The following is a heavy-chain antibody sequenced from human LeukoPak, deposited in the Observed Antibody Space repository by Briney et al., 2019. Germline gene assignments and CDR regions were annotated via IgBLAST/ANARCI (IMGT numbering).Heavy chain of an antibody. CDR2: ISYDGSNK. V-gene: IGHV3-30*03. CDR3: ARAIKVVASPFHRDYYFNY. D-gene: IGHD5-12*01. Sequence: GGSLRLSCAASGFTFSNYVMHWVRQAPGKGLEWVAVISYDGSNKYYADSVKGRFTISGDNSKNTLYLQMNSLRAEDTAVYYCARAIKVVASPFHRDYYFNYWGQGTLVTVSS. CDR1: GFTFSNYV. J-gene: IGHJ4*02.